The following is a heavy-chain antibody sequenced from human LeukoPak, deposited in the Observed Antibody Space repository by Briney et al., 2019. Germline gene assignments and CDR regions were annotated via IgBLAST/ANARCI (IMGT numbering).Heavy chain of an antibody. Sequence: PSETLSLTCTVSGGSISSSSYYWGWIRQPPGKGLEWIGSIYYSGSTNYNPSLKSRVTISVDTSKNQFSLKLSSVTAADTAVYYCARDKSGLGFDYWGQGTLVTVSS. CDR2: IYYSGST. CDR1: GGSISSSSYY. D-gene: IGHD6-19*01. J-gene: IGHJ4*02. V-gene: IGHV4-39*07. CDR3: ARDKSGLGFDY.